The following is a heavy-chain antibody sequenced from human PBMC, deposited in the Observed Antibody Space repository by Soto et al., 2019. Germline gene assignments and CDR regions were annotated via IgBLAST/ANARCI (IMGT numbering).Heavy chain of an antibody. CDR1: GGSISKNGYP. V-gene: IGHV4-30-2*01. CDR2: IYHSGST. Sequence: PSETLPLPCAVSGGSISKNGYPWGWIRQPPRKGLEWIGYIYHSGSTYYNPSLKSRVSISVDRSNNRFSLNLSSVTAADTAVYYCARTVTTGPFFDFWGQGTLVTVSS. CDR3: ARTVTTGPFFDF. J-gene: IGHJ4*02. D-gene: IGHD4-17*01.